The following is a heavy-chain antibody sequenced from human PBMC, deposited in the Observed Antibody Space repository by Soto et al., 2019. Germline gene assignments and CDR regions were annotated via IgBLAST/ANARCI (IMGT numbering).Heavy chain of an antibody. CDR1: GGSISSYY. CDR3: AREVTYYYDSSGYYDLHYFDY. CDR2: IYYSGST. D-gene: IGHD3-22*01. V-gene: IGHV4-59*01. Sequence: KPSETLSLTCTVSGGSISSYYWSWIRQPPGKGLEWIGYIYYSGSTNYNPSLKSRVTISVDTSKNQFSLKLSSVTAADTAVYYCAREVTYYYDSSGYYDLHYFDYWGQGTLVTVSS. J-gene: IGHJ4*02.